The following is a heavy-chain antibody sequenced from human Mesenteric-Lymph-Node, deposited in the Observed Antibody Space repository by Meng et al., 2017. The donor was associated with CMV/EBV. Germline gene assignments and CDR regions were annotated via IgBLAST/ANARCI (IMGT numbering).Heavy chain of an antibody. Sequence: SETLSLTCTVSGGSISSYYWSWIRQPPGKGLEWIGYIYYSGSTNYNPSLKSRVTISVDTSKNQFSLKLSSVTAADTAVHYCARDPGYYDFWSGQHPYYYGMDVWGQGTTVTVSS. CDR2: IYYSGST. V-gene: IGHV4-59*01. CDR3: ARDPGYYDFWSGQHPYYYGMDV. J-gene: IGHJ6*02. CDR1: GGSISSYY. D-gene: IGHD3-3*01.